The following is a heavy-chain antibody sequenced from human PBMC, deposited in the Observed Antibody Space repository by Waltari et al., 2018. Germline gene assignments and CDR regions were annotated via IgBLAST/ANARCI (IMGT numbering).Heavy chain of an antibody. J-gene: IGHJ4*02. CDR3: ARRGALQIFDY. D-gene: IGHD4-4*01. Sequence: QLQLQESGPGLVKPSETLSLTCTVSGGSISSSSYYWGWIRQPPGKGLEWIGSIYYSGSTYYNPSLKSRVTISVDTSKNQFSLKLSSVTAADTAVYYCARRGALQIFDYWGQGTLVTVSS. CDR1: GGSISSSSYY. CDR2: IYYSGST. V-gene: IGHV4-39*07.